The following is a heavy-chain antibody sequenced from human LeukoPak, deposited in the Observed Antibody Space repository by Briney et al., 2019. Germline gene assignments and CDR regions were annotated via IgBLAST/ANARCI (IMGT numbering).Heavy chain of an antibody. V-gene: IGHV1-18*01. Sequence: ASVKVSCKASGYTLRNYDISWVRQAPGQGLEWMGWISVYNGNTNYAQKFQGRVTMTTDASTSTAYMELRSLKSDDTAMYYCARVDAGNYYGHDFWGQGTLVTVTS. CDR3: ARVDAGNYYGHDF. D-gene: IGHD1-26*01. CDR2: ISVYNGNT. J-gene: IGHJ4*02. CDR1: GYTLRNYD.